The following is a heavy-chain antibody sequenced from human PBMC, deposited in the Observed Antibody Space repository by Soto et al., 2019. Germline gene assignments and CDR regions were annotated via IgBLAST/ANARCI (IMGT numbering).Heavy chain of an antibody. Sequence: SETLSLTCTVSGGSISSYYWSWIRQPPGKGLEWIGYIYYSGSTNYNPSLKSRVTISVETSKNQFSLKLSSVTAADTDVYYCAVPGPEGGIAEAGVNWFDPWGQGPLVTVSS. V-gene: IGHV4-59*01. CDR2: IYYSGST. CDR3: AVPGPEGGIAEAGVNWFDP. D-gene: IGHD6-13*01. J-gene: IGHJ5*02. CDR1: GGSISSYY.